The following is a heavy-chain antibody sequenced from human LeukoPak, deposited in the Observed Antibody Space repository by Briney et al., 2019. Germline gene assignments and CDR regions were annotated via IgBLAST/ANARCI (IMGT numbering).Heavy chain of an antibody. Sequence: GGSLRLSCAASGFTFDDYAMHWVRQAPGKGLEWVSGISWNSGSIGYADSVKGRFTISRDNAKNSLYLQMNSLRAEDTAVYYCARGVAGGWAYYYYMDVWGKGTTVTVSS. D-gene: IGHD6-19*01. J-gene: IGHJ6*03. CDR3: ARGVAGGWAYYYYMDV. CDR2: ISWNSGSI. V-gene: IGHV3-9*01. CDR1: GFTFDDYA.